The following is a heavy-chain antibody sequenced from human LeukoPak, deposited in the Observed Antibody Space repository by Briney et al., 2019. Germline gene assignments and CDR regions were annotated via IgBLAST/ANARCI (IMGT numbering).Heavy chain of an antibody. V-gene: IGHV3-53*01. Sequence: GGSLRLSCAASGFTVSSNYMSWVRQAPGKGLEWVSVIYSGGSTYYADSVKGRFTISRDNSKNTLYLQMNSLRAEDTAVYYCARVLYYYDSEAFDIWGQGTMVTVSS. CDR1: GFTVSSNY. CDR2: IYSGGST. D-gene: IGHD3-22*01. CDR3: ARVLYYYDSEAFDI. J-gene: IGHJ3*02.